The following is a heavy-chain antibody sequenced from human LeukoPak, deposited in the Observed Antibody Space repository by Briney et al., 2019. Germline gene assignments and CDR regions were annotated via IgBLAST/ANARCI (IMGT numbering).Heavy chain of an antibody. D-gene: IGHD2-2*01. CDR2: IYSGGPT. CDR3: ARVRAGYCTSTSCYTGMDV. V-gene: IGHV3-53*05. CDR1: GFTVSLYY. J-gene: IGHJ6*02. Sequence: GGSLRLSCAASGFTVSLYYMTWVRQAPGKGLEWVSVIYSGGPTYYADSVRGRFTISRDNSKFTLYMQMNSLRAEDTAVYYCARVRAGYCTSTSCYTGMDVWGQGTTVTVSS.